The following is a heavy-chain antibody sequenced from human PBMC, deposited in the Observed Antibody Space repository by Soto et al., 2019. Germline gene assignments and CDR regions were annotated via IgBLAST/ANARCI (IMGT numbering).Heavy chain of an antibody. CDR3: ARTSSGNFFDY. J-gene: IGHJ4*02. CDR1: GFTLSSFS. V-gene: IGHV3-21*01. CDR2: LSSTSSYI. D-gene: IGHD3-10*01. Sequence: GGSLRLSCAASGFTLSSFSMNWVRQAPGKGLEWVSSLSSTSSYIYYADSVKGRFTISKDNAKNSLYLQMSSLRAEDTAVYYCARTSSGNFFDYWGQGTLVTVSS.